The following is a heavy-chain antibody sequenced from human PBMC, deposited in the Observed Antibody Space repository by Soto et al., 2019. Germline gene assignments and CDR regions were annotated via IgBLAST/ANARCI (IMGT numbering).Heavy chain of an antibody. V-gene: IGHV3-23*01. Sequence: EVQLLESGGGLVQPGGSLRLSCAASGFTFSSYAMSWVRQAPGKGLEWVSAISGSGGSTYYADSVKGRFTISRDNSKRTLYLQMNSLRAEDAAVYYCASGYCSGGSCYLAKFGYWGQGSLVTVSS. CDR3: ASGYCSGGSCYLAKFGY. CDR1: GFTFSSYA. J-gene: IGHJ4*02. D-gene: IGHD2-15*01. CDR2: ISGSGGST.